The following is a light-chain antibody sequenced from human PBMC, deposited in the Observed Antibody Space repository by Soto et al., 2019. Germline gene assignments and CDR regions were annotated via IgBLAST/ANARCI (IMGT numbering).Light chain of an antibody. CDR3: CSYAGRSTWDVV. Sequence: QSALTQPASVSGSPAQSITISCTGSSSDVGGSGLVSWYQFHPGKAPKLLIFEGFNRPSGVSNRFSGSKSGSTVSLTISGLQTEDEADYYCCSYAGRSTWDVVFGGGTKLTVL. V-gene: IGLV2-23*01. CDR1: SSDVGGSGL. J-gene: IGLJ2*01. CDR2: EGF.